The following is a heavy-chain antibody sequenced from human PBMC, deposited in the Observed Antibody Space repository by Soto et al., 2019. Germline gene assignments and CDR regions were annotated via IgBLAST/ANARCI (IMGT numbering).Heavy chain of an antibody. CDR3: ARGGRHYDFWSGSFDYYFDY. CDR2: INHSGST. D-gene: IGHD3-3*01. V-gene: IGHV4-34*01. CDR1: GGSFSGCY. J-gene: IGHJ4*02. Sequence: PSETLSLTCAVYGGSFSGCYWSWIRQPPGKGLEWMGEINHSGSTNYNPSLKSRVTISVDTSKNQFSLKLSSVTAADTAVYYCARGGRHYDFWSGSFDYYFDYWGQGTLVT.